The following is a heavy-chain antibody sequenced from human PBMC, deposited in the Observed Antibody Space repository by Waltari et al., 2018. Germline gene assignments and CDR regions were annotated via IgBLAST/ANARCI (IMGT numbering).Heavy chain of an antibody. CDR3: ARQWPGGNWFDP. CDR2: VYYSGST. D-gene: IGHD5-12*01. CDR1: GGSISSSSYY. Sequence: QLQLQESGPGLVKPSETLSLTCTVSGGSISSSSYYWGWPRQPPGKGLEWIGSVYYSGSTYYNPSLKSRVTISVDTSKNQFSLKLSSVTAADTAVYYCARQWPGGNWFDPWGQGTLVTVSS. V-gene: IGHV4-39*01. J-gene: IGHJ5*02.